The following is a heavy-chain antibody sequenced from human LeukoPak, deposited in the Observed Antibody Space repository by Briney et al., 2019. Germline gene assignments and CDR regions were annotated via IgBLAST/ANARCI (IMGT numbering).Heavy chain of an antibody. CDR3: ARGGHFEY. CDR2: TYYRSRWYY. V-gene: IGHV6-1*01. Sequence: SQTLSLTCAISGDSVSSDGSAWNWFRQSPSRGLEWLGRTYYRSRWYYDYAVSVKSRITINPDTSKNQFSLQLNSVTPEDTAVYYCARGGHFEYWGQGTLVTVSS. J-gene: IGHJ4*02. CDR1: GDSVSSDGSA. D-gene: IGHD6-25*01.